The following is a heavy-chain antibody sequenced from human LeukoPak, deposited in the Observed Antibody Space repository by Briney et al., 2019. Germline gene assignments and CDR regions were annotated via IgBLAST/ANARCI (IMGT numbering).Heavy chain of an antibody. CDR2: ISGSGGST. Sequence: GGSLRLSCAASGFTFNNYAMSWVRQAPGKGLEWVSAISGSGGSTYYADSVKGRFTISRDNSKNTLYLQMNSLRAEDTAVYYCAKARIGYYYYYMDVWGKGTTVTVSS. CDR3: AKARIGYYYYYMDV. CDR1: GFTFNNYA. J-gene: IGHJ6*03. V-gene: IGHV3-23*01.